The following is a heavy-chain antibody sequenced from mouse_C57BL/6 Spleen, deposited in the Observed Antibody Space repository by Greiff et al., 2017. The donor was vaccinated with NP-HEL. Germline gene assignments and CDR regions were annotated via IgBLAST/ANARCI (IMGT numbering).Heavy chain of an antibody. J-gene: IGHJ2*01. V-gene: IGHV5-17*01. Sequence: EVMLVESGGGLVKPGGSLKLSCAASGFTFSDSGMHWVRQAPEKGLEWVAYISSGRSTIYYADPVQGRFTISRDNATNTLFLQMTSLRSEDTAMYYCARRYYGNYGYFDYWGQGTTLTVSS. CDR1: GFTFSDSG. D-gene: IGHD2-1*01. CDR2: ISSGRSTI. CDR3: ARRYYGNYGYFDY.